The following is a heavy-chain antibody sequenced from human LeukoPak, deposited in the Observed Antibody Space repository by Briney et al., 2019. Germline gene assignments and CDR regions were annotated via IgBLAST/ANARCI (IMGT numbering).Heavy chain of an antibody. CDR1: GFTCSSYA. V-gene: IGHV3-23*01. J-gene: IGHJ5*02. D-gene: IGHD3-10*01. Sequence: GGSLRLSCAASGFTCSSYAMSWVRQAPGKELEWVSAISGSGGSTYYADSVKGRFTISRDNSKNTLYLQMNSLRAEDTAVYYCAKGIFGTFGESLSSNWFDPWGQGTLVTVSS. CDR3: AKGIFGTFGESLSSNWFDP. CDR2: ISGSGGST.